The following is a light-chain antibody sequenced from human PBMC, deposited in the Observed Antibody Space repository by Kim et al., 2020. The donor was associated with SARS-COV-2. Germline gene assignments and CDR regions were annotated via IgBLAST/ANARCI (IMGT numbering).Light chain of an antibody. CDR1: QSISSY. CDR3: QKRSNWPRT. J-gene: IGKJ1*01. V-gene: IGKV3-11*01. Sequence: LSSGDMAILCCRARQSISSYVAWYHQIAGQAPRLLIYAASNSATGIPARFSGSGSVTDFTLTISSLSADVFVFYYCQKRSNWPRTFGEGTKVDIK. CDR2: AAS.